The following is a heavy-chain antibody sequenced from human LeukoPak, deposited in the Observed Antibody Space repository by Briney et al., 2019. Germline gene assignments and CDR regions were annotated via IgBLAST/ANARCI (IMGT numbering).Heavy chain of an antibody. V-gene: IGHV4-59*01. Sequence: PSETLSLTCTVSGGSISSYYWSWIRQPPGKGLEWIGYIYYSGSTNYNPSLKSRVTISVDTSKNQFSLKLSSVTAADTAVYYCAREKLGYCSSTSCQTTYYYYGMDVWGQGTTVTVSS. J-gene: IGHJ6*02. CDR2: IYYSGST. CDR1: GGSISSYY. CDR3: AREKLGYCSSTSCQTTYYYYGMDV. D-gene: IGHD2-2*01.